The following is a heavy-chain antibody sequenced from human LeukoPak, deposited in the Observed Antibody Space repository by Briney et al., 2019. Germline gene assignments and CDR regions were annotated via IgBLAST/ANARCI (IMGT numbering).Heavy chain of an antibody. CDR2: ISGSGGST. CDR1: GFTFSSYA. J-gene: IGHJ3*02. Sequence: GGSLRLSCAASGFTFSSYAMSWVRQAPGKGLEWVSAISGSGGSTYYADSVKGRSTISRDNSKNTLYLQMNSLRAEDTAVYYCAKGGGYDYDAFDIWGQGTMVTVSS. V-gene: IGHV3-23*01. CDR3: AKGGGYDYDAFDI. D-gene: IGHD5-12*01.